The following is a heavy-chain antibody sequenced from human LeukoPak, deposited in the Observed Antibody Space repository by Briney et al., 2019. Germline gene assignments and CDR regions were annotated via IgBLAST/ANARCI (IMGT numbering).Heavy chain of an antibody. J-gene: IGHJ4*02. Sequence: GGSLRLSCAASGFTFSNYSMNWVRQAPGKGLEWVSSICSSSTFIYYADSVKGRFTISRDNAKNSLYLLLNSLRAEDTAVYYCARDKSRYCSGGSCYSGAPVDYWGQGTPVTVSS. V-gene: IGHV3-21*01. CDR2: ICSSSTFI. CDR1: GFTFSNYS. D-gene: IGHD2-15*01. CDR3: ARDKSRYCSGGSCYSGAPVDY.